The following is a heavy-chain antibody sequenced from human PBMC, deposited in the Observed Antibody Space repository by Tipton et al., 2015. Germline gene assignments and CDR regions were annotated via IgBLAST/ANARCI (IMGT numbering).Heavy chain of an antibody. CDR2: IYYSGTS. CDR3: ACQDYDLLSRDYPAIGY. J-gene: IGHJ4*02. Sequence: TLSLTCTVSDGSISAYYWSWIRQPPGKGLEWIGFIYYSGTSIYSPSLEGRVTMSVDTAKKQFSLKLASVTAADTAMYYCACQDYDLLSRDYPAIGYWGQGTLVIVSS. CDR1: DGSISAYY. D-gene: IGHD3-3*01. V-gene: IGHV4-59*01.